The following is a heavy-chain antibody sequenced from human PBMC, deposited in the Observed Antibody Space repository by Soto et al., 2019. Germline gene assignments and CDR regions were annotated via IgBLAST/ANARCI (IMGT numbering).Heavy chain of an antibody. J-gene: IGHJ6*02. CDR3: ARESWSTSCPMDV. D-gene: IGHD2-2*01. Sequence: PSETLSLTGTVSGGSISSSSYYWGWIRQPPGKGLEWIGSIYYSGSTYYNPSLKSRVTISVDTSKNQFSLKLSSVTAADTAVYYCARESWSTSCPMDVGGQGTTVTVSS. CDR1: GGSISSSSYY. V-gene: IGHV4-39*07. CDR2: IYYSGST.